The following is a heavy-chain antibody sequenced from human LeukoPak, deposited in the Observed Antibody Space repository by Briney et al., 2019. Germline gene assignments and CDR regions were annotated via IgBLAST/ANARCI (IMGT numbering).Heavy chain of an antibody. V-gene: IGHV3-30*02. Sequence: PGGSLRLSCAASGFTFNNFGMHWVRQAPGKGLEWVSFIGYEGVHKYYADSVKGRFTISKDNSKATLYLQMNSLRPEDTAVYYCTRGPGSTWYSDYWGQGTLVTVSS. CDR2: IGYEGVHK. CDR1: GFTFNNFG. D-gene: IGHD6-13*01. J-gene: IGHJ4*02. CDR3: TRGPGSTWYSDY.